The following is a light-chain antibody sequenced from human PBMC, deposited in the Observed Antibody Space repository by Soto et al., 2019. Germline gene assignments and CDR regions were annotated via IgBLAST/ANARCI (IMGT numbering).Light chain of an antibody. Sequence: DNVLSQSPRTLSLSPGERATLSCRASQSVSSSYLAWYQQKPGQAPRLLIYGASSRATGIPDRFSGSGSGTDFTLTISRLEPADFAVYYCQQYGSSPSWTFGQGTKVDIK. J-gene: IGKJ1*01. CDR3: QQYGSSPSWT. CDR1: QSVSSSY. V-gene: IGKV3-20*01. CDR2: GAS.